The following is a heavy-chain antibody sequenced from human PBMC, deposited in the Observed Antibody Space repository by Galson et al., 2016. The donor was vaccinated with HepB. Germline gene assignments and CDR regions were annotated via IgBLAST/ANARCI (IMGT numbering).Heavy chain of an antibody. J-gene: IGHJ6*02. Sequence: SLRLSCAASGFNSRTYWMYWIRQAPGKGLLWVSRIDSDSNNIAYANSVKGRFTISRDNAKNTLYLQMDSLRAEDTAVYYCARLGDCINGVCSAMDVWGQGSTVIVSS. CDR1: GFNSRTYW. CDR2: IDSDSNNI. V-gene: IGHV3-74*01. CDR3: ARLGDCINGVCSAMDV. D-gene: IGHD2-8*01.